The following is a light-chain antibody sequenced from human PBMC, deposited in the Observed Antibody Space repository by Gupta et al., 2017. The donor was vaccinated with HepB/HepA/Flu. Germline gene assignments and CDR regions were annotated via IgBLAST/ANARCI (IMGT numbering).Light chain of an antibody. Sequence: QSVLTQPPSASGTPGQTVTISYSGSSSNIGTNIVNWYQQLPGTAPKLLMYSNNQRPSGVPDRFSGSKSGTSASLAISGLQSEDEADYYCATRDDSLNGHVVFGGGTKVTVL. V-gene: IGLV1-44*01. CDR2: SNN. CDR3: ATRDDSLNGHVV. CDR1: SSNIGTNI. J-gene: IGLJ2*01.